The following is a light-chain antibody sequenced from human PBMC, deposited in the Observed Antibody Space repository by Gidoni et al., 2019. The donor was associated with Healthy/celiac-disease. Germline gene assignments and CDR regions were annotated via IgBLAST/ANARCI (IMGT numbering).Light chain of an antibody. J-gene: IGKJ1*01. CDR1: QSVSSY. CDR3: QQRSNWPPWT. CDR2: DAS. Sequence: EIVLTQSPAALSLSPEERATLSGSASQSVSSYLAWNQQKPGQAPSLLIYDASNRPTGIPARFSGSGSGTAFTLTISSLEPEDFSVYYCQQRSNWPPWTFGQGTKVEIK. V-gene: IGKV3-11*01.